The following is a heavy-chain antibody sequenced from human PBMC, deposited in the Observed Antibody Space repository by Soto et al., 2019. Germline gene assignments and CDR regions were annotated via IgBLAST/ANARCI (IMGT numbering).Heavy chain of an antibody. D-gene: IGHD3-22*01. CDR3: AAIDYYYDSSGYPHSFDY. CDR2: ISYDGSNK. V-gene: IGHV3-30*03. CDR1: GFTFRSYD. Sequence: PGGSLRLSCAASGFTFRSYDMYWVRQAPGKGLEWVAVISYDGSNKYYADSVRGRFTISRDNSKNTLYLQMNSLRAEDTAVYYCAAIDYYYDSSGYPHSFDYWGQGTLVTVSS. J-gene: IGHJ4*02.